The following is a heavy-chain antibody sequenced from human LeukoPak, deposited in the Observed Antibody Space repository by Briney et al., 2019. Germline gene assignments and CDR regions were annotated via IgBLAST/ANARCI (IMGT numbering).Heavy chain of an antibody. J-gene: IGHJ6*02. CDR1: GFSFRDYA. Sequence: PGGSLRLSCAASGFSFRDYAMYWVRQAPGKGLEWVSVINGGGGTYYADSVKGRFTISRDNSKNTLYLQMNGLRADDTAVYYCARDRPRAVWGQGTTVTVSS. V-gene: IGHV3-23*01. CDR3: ARDRPRAV. CDR2: INGGGGT.